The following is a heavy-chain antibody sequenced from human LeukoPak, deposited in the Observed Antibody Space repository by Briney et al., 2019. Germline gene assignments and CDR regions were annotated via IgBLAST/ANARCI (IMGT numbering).Heavy chain of an antibody. CDR3: AKDSSSSWYRDFDY. J-gene: IGHJ4*02. D-gene: IGHD6-13*01. CDR1: GFTFDDYA. CDR2: IRWNSGSI. Sequence: GRSLRLSCAASGFTFDDYAMHWVRQAPGKGLEWVSGIRWNSGSIGYADSVKGRFTISRDNAKNSLYLQMNSLRAEDTAFYYCAKDSSSSWYRDFDYWGQGTLVTVSS. V-gene: IGHV3-9*01.